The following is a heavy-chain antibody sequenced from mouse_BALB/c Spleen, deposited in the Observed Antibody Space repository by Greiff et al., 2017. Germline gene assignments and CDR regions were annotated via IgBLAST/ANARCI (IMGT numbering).Heavy chain of an antibody. V-gene: IGHV5-17*02. J-gene: IGHJ4*01. CDR3: AKGAMDY. CDR2: ISSGSSTI. Sequence: EVQRVESGGGLVQPGGSRKLSCEASGFTFSSFGMHWVRQAPEKGLEWVAYISSGSSTIYYADTVKGRYTISRDNPKNTLFLQMTSLRSEDTAMYYCAKGAMDYWGQGTSVTVSS. CDR1: GFTFSSFG.